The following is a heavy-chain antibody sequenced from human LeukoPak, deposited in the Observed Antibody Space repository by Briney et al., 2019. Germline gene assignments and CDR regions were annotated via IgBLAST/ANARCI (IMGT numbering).Heavy chain of an antibody. CDR3: ARVGGYSFGLGGGLDS. CDR1: GFSFSSYV. V-gene: IGHV3-30-3*01. Sequence: PGGSLRLSCAGSGFSFSSYVMHWVRQAPGKGLEWVALIATDGGERYYADSVKGRFTVSRDNSKNTLYLRMNSLRAEDTAVFYCARVGGYSFGLGGGLDSWGQGTLVTVSS. CDR2: IATDGGER. J-gene: IGHJ4*02. D-gene: IGHD5-18*01.